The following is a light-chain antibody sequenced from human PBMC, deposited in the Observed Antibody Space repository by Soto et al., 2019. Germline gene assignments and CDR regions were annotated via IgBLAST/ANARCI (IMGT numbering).Light chain of an antibody. V-gene: IGKV3-20*01. CDR1: QTVIKNY. CDR3: QKYETSPYT. CDR2: GAS. Sequence: ESVLTQSPGTLSLSPGERATLSCRASQTVIKNYLAWYQRKPGQAPRLLIHGASNRATGIPDRFSGGGSGTDFTLTISRLEPEDSALYYCQKYETSPYTFGQGTKLEIK. J-gene: IGKJ2*01.